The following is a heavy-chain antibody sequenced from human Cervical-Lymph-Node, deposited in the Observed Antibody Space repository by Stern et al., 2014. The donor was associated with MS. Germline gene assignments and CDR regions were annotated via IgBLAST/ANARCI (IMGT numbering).Heavy chain of an antibody. CDR2: INPGGGST. V-gene: IGHV1-46*01. Sequence: QVQLVQSGAEVKKPGASVKVSCKAFGYTFTSNKMHWVRQAPGQGLEWMGIINPGGGSTRYAQKLQGIVTMTRDTSTSTVYMELTSLRSEDTAVYSCARDNGGWSVDSWGQGTLVIVSS. CDR3: ARDNGGWSVDS. D-gene: IGHD6-19*01. CDR1: GYTFTSNK. J-gene: IGHJ4*02.